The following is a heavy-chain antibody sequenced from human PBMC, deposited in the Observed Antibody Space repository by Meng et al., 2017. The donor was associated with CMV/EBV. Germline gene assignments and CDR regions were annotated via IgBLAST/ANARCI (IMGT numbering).Heavy chain of an antibody. CDR3: ARLGGSDAFDI. J-gene: IGHJ3*02. D-gene: IGHD3-16*01. CDR2: IGTAGDT. Sequence: ETLSLTCAASGFTFSSYDMHWVRQATGKGLEWVSAIGTAGDTYYPGSVKGRFTISRENAKNSLYLQMNSLRAGDTAVYYCARLGGSDAFDIWGQGTMVTVSS. V-gene: IGHV3-13*01. CDR1: GFTFSSYD.